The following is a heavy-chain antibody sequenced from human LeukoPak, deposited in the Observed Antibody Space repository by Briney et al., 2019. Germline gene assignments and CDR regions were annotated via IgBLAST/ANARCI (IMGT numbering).Heavy chain of an antibody. Sequence: PSETLSLTCTVYGGSFSDYFWGWIRQPPGKGLEWIGEVYHSGTTHYSPSLESRVTISADPPKNQFFLRVNSVTAADTAVYYCARRHSHGRNFYYYGMDVWGEGTTVTVSS. CDR1: GGSFSDYF. V-gene: IGHV4-34*01. J-gene: IGHJ6*04. CDR2: VYHSGTT. D-gene: IGHD5-18*01. CDR3: ARRHSHGRNFYYYGMDV.